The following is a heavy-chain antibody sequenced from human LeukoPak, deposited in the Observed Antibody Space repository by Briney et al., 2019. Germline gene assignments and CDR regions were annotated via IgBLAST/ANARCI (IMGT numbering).Heavy chain of an antibody. D-gene: IGHD6-6*01. Sequence: GASVKVSCKSSGGTFTSNAISWVRQAPGQGLEWMGGIIPIFGTTNYAQKFQDRVTITTDGSLITAYMELTSLTSDDTATYYCARDPQSVSPRRLNAFDLWGQGTMVAVSS. V-gene: IGHV1-69*05. CDR3: ARDPQSVSPRRLNAFDL. J-gene: IGHJ3*01. CDR2: IIPIFGTT. CDR1: GGTFTSNA.